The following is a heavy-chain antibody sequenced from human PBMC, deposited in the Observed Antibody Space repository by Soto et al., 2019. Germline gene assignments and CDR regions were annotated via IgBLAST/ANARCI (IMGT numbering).Heavy chain of an antibody. CDR1: GFTFSNAW. Sequence: EVQLVESGGGLVKPGGSLRLSCAASGFTFSNAWMSWVRQAPGKGLEWVGRIKSKTDGGTTDYAAPVKGRFTISREDSKNTLYLQMNSLKHEDTAGYYCTTDPLLWFGESADYYYYGMDVWGQGTTVTVSS. D-gene: IGHD3-10*01. CDR2: IKSKTDGGTT. J-gene: IGHJ6*02. V-gene: IGHV3-15*01. CDR3: TTDPLLWFGESADYYYYGMDV.